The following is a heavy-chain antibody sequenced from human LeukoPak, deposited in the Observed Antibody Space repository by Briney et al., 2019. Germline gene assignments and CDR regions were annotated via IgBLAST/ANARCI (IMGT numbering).Heavy chain of an antibody. V-gene: IGHV1-69*06. CDR2: IIPIFGTA. D-gene: IGHD3-10*01. CDR1: GGTFSSYA. Sequence: ASVKVSCKASGGTFSSYAISWVRQAPGQGLEWMGGIIPIFGTANYAQKFQGRVTITADKSTSTAYMELSSLRSEDTAVYYCARDLGVYRGRGVKGVGYWGQGTLVTVSS. J-gene: IGHJ4*02. CDR3: ARDLGVYRGRGVKGVGY.